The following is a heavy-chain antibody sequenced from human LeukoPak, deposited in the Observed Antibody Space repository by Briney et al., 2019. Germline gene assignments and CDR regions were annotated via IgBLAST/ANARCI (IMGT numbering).Heavy chain of an antibody. CDR2: IYYSGST. V-gene: IGHV4-39*07. CDR3: ARPVFYGANAFDI. J-gene: IGHJ3*02. D-gene: IGHD4-17*01. Sequence: SETLSLTCTVSGGSISSSTYYWGWIRQPPGKGLEWIGSIYYSGSTYYNPSLKSRVTMSVDTSKNQFSLKLSSVTAADTAVYYCARPVFYGANAFDIWGQGTMVTVSS. CDR1: GGSISSSTYY.